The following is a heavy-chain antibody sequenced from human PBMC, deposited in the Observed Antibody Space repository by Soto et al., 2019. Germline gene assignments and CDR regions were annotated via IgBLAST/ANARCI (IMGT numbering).Heavy chain of an antibody. CDR3: ARENTIFGVVDYYYYMDV. CDR2: IYYSGST. J-gene: IGHJ6*03. CDR1: GGSISSGGYY. D-gene: IGHD3-3*01. V-gene: IGHV4-31*03. Sequence: SETLSLTCTVSGGSISSGGYYWSWIRQHPGKGLEWIGYIYYSGSTYYNPSLKSRVTISVDTSKNQFSLKLSSVTAADTAVYYCARENTIFGVVDYYYYMDVWGKGTTVTVSS.